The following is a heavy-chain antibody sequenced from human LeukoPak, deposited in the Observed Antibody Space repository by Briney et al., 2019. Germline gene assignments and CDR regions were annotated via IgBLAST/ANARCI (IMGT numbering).Heavy chain of an antibody. CDR1: GYTFISYA. J-gene: IGHJ4*02. Sequence: ASVKVSCKASGYTFISYAMNWVRQAPGQGLEWMGWINAGNGNTKYSQKFQGRVTIIRDTSASTAYMELSSLRSEDTAVYYCARGYCGGDCSVDFWGQGTLVTVSS. D-gene: IGHD2-21*02. CDR2: INAGNGNT. CDR3: ARGYCGGDCSVDF. V-gene: IGHV1-3*01.